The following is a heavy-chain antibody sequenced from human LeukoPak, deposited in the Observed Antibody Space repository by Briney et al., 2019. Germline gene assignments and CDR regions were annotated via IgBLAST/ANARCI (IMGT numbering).Heavy chain of an antibody. CDR3: ARAPHYYGSGNTDY. D-gene: IGHD3-10*01. V-gene: IGHV3-21*01. CDR2: ISSSGYI. J-gene: IGHJ4*02. CDR1: GFTFSSYS. Sequence: GGSLRLSCAASGFTFSSYSMNWVRQAPGKGPEWVSSISSSGYIYYADSVKGRFTISRDNAKNSLYLQTNSLRAEDTAVYFCARAPHYYGSGNTDYWGQGTLVTVSS.